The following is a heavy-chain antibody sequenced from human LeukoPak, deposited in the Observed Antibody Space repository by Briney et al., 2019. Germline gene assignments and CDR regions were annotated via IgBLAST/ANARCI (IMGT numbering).Heavy chain of an antibody. CDR2: INPDGSST. D-gene: IGHD6-19*01. V-gene: IGHV3-74*01. CDR3: ARGDGSGWYNPTYYYYYMDV. Sequence: GGSLRLSCAASGFTFSTSWMHWVRQAPGKGLVWVSRINPDGSSTDYADSVKGRFTISRDNAKNTLYLQMNSLRAEDTAVYYCARGDGSGWYNPTYYYYYMDVWGKGTTVTVSS. CDR1: GFTFSTSW. J-gene: IGHJ6*03.